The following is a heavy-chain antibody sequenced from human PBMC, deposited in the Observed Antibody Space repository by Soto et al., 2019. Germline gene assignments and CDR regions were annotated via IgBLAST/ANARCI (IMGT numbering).Heavy chain of an antibody. D-gene: IGHD1-26*01. J-gene: IGHJ4*02. Sequence: SETLSLTCAVYGGSSSGWYWTWIRQSPVKGLEWIGEISSGSTNYNPSLKSRVTISADMSKNQFSLKLTSVTAADAAIYYCARGPYSRGVGATNPSNWGQGTKVTVYS. CDR3: ARGPYSRGVGATNPSN. V-gene: IGHV4-34*01. CDR2: ISSGST. CDR1: GGSSSGWY.